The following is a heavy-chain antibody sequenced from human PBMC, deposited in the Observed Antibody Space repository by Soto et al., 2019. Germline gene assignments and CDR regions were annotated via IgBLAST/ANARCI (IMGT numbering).Heavy chain of an antibody. CDR1: GYTLTGYY. J-gene: IGHJ4*02. Sequence: GASVKVSCKASGYTLTGYYRHWVRQAPGQGLEWMGWINPNSGGTNYAQKFQGWVTMTRDTSISTAYMELSRLRSDDTAVYYCARGAIKGILTGLPPLDYWGQGTLVTVSS. CDR3: ARGAIKGILTGLPPLDY. D-gene: IGHD3-9*01. V-gene: IGHV1-2*04. CDR2: INPNSGGT.